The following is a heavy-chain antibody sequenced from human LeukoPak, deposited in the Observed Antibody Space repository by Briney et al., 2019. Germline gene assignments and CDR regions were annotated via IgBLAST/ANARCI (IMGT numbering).Heavy chain of an antibody. J-gene: IGHJ4*02. CDR2: TYYRSKWYN. V-gene: IGHV6-1*01. Sequence: SQTLSLTCAISGDSVSSDSAAWHWIRQSPSRGLEWLGRTYYRSKWYNDYAVSVKSRITINPDTSKNQFSLQLNSVTPEDTAVYYCARGGKHCSSTSCYRWTFDYWGQGTLVTVSS. D-gene: IGHD2-2*01. CDR3: ARGGKHCSSTSCYRWTFDY. CDR1: GDSVSSDSAA.